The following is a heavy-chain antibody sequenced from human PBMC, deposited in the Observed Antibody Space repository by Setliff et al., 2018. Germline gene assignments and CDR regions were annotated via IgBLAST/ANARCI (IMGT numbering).Heavy chain of an antibody. V-gene: IGHV4-30-4*08. CDR2: IYSSGST. D-gene: IGHD3-10*01. CDR3: GSGSYYNAGYMDV. CDR1: GGSISSGDYY. Sequence: SETLSLTCTVSGGSISSGDYYWSWIRQPPGKGLEWIGYIYSSGSTYYNPSLKSRVTMSVDMSENQFSLNLNSLTAADTAVYYYGSGSYYNAGYMDVWGKGTTVTVSS. J-gene: IGHJ6*03.